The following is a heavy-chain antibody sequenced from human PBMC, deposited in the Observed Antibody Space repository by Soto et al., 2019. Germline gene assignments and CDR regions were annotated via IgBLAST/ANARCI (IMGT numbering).Heavy chain of an antibody. CDR1: GFTFSNYW. CDR3: ARDPSPVYSYVWYDVFDI. D-gene: IGHD1-26*01. Sequence: EVQLVESGGGLVQPGGSLRLSCAASGFTFSNYWMTWVRQAPGKGLEWVANIAQDESERNYLDSVKGRFTISRDNAANSLYLQMNSLRAEDTAVYYCARDPSPVYSYVWYDVFDIWGRGTMVTVSS. J-gene: IGHJ3*02. V-gene: IGHV3-7*01. CDR2: IAQDESER.